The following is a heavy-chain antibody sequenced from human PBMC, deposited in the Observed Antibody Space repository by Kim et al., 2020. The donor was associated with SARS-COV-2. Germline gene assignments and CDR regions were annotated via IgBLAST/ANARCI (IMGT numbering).Heavy chain of an antibody. CDR1: GFTVSSNY. V-gene: IGHV3-53*01. CDR3: ASSVGTGTTALRY. Sequence: GGSLRLSCAASGFTVSSNYMSWVRQAPGKGLEWVSVIYSGGSTYYADSVKGRFTISRDNSKNTLYLQMNSLRAEDTAVYYCASSVGTGTTALRYWGQGTLVTVSS. D-gene: IGHD1-7*01. CDR2: IYSGGST. J-gene: IGHJ4*02.